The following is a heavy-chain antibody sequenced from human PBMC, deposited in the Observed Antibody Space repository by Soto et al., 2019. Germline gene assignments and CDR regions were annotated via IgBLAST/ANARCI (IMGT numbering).Heavy chain of an antibody. D-gene: IGHD1-26*01. J-gene: IGHJ4*02. Sequence: ASVKVSCKASGGTFSSYAISWVRQAPGQGLEWMGGIIPIFGTANYAQKFQGRVTITADESTSTAYMELSSLRSEDTAVYYCARGLYGPGELLAYWGQGTLVTVSS. V-gene: IGHV1-69*13. CDR3: ARGLYGPGELLAY. CDR2: IIPIFGTA. CDR1: GGTFSSYA.